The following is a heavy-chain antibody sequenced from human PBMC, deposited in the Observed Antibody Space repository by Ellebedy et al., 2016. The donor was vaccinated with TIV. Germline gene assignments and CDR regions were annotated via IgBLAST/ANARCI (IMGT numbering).Heavy chain of an antibody. D-gene: IGHD3-16*01. J-gene: IGHJ4*02. V-gene: IGHV1-2*04. Sequence: AASVKVSCKASGYTFTGYYMHWVRQAPGQGLEWMGWINCNSGDTKYAQKFQGWVTMTRDTSISTVYMELSRLKSDDTAVYYCARGMRLGIVWYYFDDWGQGTLVTVSS. CDR1: GYTFTGYY. CDR3: ARGMRLGIVWYYFDD. CDR2: INCNSGDT.